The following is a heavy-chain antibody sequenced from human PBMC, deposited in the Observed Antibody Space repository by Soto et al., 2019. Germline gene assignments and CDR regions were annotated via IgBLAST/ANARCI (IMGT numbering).Heavy chain of an antibody. Sequence: QVQLHQWGAGLLKPSETLSLTCAVYCGSFSGYYWSWIRQPPGKGLEWIGEINHSGSTNYNPSLKTPVPLSVDTSKNQFALKLSSVTAADAAVYYWARSLSPIDSIFAHSRLDYWGKVTLFTVSS. CDR1: CGSFSGYY. J-gene: IGHJ4*02. CDR2: INHSGST. V-gene: IGHV4-34*01. CDR3: ARSLSPIDSIFAHSRLDY. D-gene: IGHD3-3*02.